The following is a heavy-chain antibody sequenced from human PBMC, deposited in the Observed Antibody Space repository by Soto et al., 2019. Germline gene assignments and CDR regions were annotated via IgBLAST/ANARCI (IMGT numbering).Heavy chain of an antibody. Sequence: SQTLSLTCAISGDSVSSNSAAWNWIRQSPSRGLEWLGRTYYRSKWYNDYAVSVKSRITINPDTSKNQFSLQLNSVTPEDTAVYYCAKDPLPWVYATPPYGMDVWGQGTTVTVSS. D-gene: IGHD2-8*01. CDR1: GDSVSSNSAA. V-gene: IGHV6-1*01. CDR2: TYYRSKWYN. J-gene: IGHJ6*02. CDR3: AKDPLPWVYATPPYGMDV.